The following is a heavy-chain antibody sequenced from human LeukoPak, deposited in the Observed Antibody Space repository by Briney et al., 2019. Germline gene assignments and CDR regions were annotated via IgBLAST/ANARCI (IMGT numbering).Heavy chain of an antibody. V-gene: IGHV3-9*01. Sequence: PGGSLRLSCAASGFTFDDYAMHWVWQAPGKGLEWVSGISWNSGSIGYADSVKGRFTISRDNAKNSLYLQMNSLRAEDTAIYYCAREDDWNYEDYWGQGTLVTVSS. J-gene: IGHJ4*02. D-gene: IGHD1-7*01. CDR1: GFTFDDYA. CDR3: AREDDWNYEDY. CDR2: ISWNSGSI.